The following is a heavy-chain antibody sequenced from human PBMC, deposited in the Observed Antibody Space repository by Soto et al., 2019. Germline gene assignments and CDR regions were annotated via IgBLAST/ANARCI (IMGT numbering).Heavy chain of an antibody. J-gene: IGHJ6*03. Sequence: GESLKISCAASGFTFSSYAMSWVRQAPGKGLEWVSAISGSGGSTYYADSVKGRFTISRDNSKNTLYLQMNSLRAEDTAVYYCAKHRLAPNYDILTGSKYYYYMDVWGKGTTVTVSS. V-gene: IGHV3-23*01. D-gene: IGHD3-9*01. CDR3: AKHRLAPNYDILTGSKYYYYMDV. CDR2: ISGSGGST. CDR1: GFTFSSYA.